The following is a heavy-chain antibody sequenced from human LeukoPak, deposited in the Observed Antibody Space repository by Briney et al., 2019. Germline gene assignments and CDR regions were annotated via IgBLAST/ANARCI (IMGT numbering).Heavy chain of an antibody. D-gene: IGHD5-18*01. CDR1: GFTFSDYY. CDR2: ISGSGRTI. V-gene: IGHV3-11*04. J-gene: IGHJ4*02. Sequence: GGSLRLSCAASGFTFSDYYMTWVRQAPGKGLEWVSYISGSGRTIYYADSVKGRFTISRDNAKKSLYLQVNSLRAEDTAVYYCARHLSGVTGYTYGRGIDYWGQGTLVTVSS. CDR3: ARHLSGVTGYTYGRGIDY.